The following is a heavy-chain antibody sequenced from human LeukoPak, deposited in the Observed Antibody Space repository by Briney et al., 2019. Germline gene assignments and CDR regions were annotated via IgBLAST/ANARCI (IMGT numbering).Heavy chain of an antibody. CDR1: GYTFTAYY. V-gene: IGHV1-2*02. Sequence: ASVTVSCQTSGYTFTAYYIFWVRQGPGQGLEWMAWINPDSGRTNYAEKFRGRVTVTRDTSITTAYLELNNLRFDDTALYYCVTEAVAGPNWGQGTQVTVSS. D-gene: IGHD6-19*01. J-gene: IGHJ4*02. CDR2: INPDSGRT. CDR3: VTEAVAGPN.